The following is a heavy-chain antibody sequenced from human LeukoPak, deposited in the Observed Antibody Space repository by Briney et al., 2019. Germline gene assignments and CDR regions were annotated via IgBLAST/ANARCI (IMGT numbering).Heavy chain of an antibody. CDR2: ISYDGSNK. J-gene: IGHJ4*02. Sequence: PGGSLRLSCVASGFTFSAYGMHWVRQAPGKGLEWVAVISYDGSNKYYADSVKGRFTISRDNSKNTLYLQMNSLRAEDTAVYYCAQEKTVPYYFDSCGQGILVTVS. D-gene: IGHD1-1*01. CDR3: AQEKTVPYYFDS. V-gene: IGHV3-30*18. CDR1: GFTFSAYG.